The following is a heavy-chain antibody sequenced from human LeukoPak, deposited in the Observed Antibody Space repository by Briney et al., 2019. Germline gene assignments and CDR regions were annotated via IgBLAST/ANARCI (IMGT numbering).Heavy chain of an antibody. V-gene: IGHV3-74*01. J-gene: IGHJ4*02. D-gene: IGHD3-22*01. CDR2: INTDGNIT. CDR1: GFTFSNYW. CDR3: AKGSASSGYYSTFDY. Sequence: GGSLRLSCAASGFTFSNYWMHWVRQAPGKGPVWVSRINTDGNITTYADSVKGRFSISRDNAKNALYVQMKSLRAEDTAVYYCAKGSASSGYYSTFDYWGQGTLVTVSS.